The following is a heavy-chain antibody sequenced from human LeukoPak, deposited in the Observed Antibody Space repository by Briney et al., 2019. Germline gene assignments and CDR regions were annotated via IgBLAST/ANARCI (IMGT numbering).Heavy chain of an antibody. CDR2: IVPSGST. V-gene: IGHV4-4*07. CDR1: GASIRSYY. J-gene: IGHJ4*02. Sequence: KPSETLSVTCTVSGASIRSYYWSWIRPPARQRLDWIGRIVPSGSTNYNPSLKSRVTMSVDTSKNQFSLKLNSVTAADTAVYYCAKEGAAPGPDFDYWGQGTQVIVSS. CDR3: AKEGAAPGPDFDY. D-gene: IGHD6-13*01.